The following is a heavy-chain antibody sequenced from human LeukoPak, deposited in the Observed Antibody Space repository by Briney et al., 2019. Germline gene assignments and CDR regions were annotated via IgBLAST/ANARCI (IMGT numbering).Heavy chain of an antibody. Sequence: GASVKVSCKASGHTFTSYGISWVRQAPGQGLEWMGWISAYNGNTNYAQKLQGRVTMTTDTSTSTAYMELRSLRSDDTAVYYCARVRGDYVWGSYLDYWGQGTGVTVSS. CDR1: GHTFTSYG. CDR3: ARVRGDYVWGSYLDY. CDR2: ISAYNGNT. J-gene: IGHJ4*02. D-gene: IGHD3-16*01. V-gene: IGHV1-18*01.